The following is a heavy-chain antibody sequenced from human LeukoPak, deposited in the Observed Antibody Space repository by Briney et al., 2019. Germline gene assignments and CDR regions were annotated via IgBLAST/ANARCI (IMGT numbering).Heavy chain of an antibody. J-gene: IGHJ4*02. CDR3: ARSDIVVVPAANGIFDY. CDR1: GFTFSSYG. D-gene: IGHD2-2*01. Sequence: GRSLRLSCAASGFTFSSYGMHWVRQAPGKGLEWVAVISYDGSNKYYADSVKGRFTISRDNSKNTLYLQMNSLRAEDTAVYYCARSDIVVVPAANGIFDYWGQGTLVTVSS. V-gene: IGHV3-30*03. CDR2: ISYDGSNK.